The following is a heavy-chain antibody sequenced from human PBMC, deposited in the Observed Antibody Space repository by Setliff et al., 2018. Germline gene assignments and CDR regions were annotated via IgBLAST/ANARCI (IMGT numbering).Heavy chain of an antibody. D-gene: IGHD3-3*01. V-gene: IGHV4-61*09. CDR3: ARVSGFLYIDV. J-gene: IGHJ6*03. CDR2: IYTSWST. CDR1: GGSISSRTYY. Sequence: PSETLSLTCTVSGGSISSRTYYWSWIRQPAGKGLEWIGHIYTSWSTVYNPSLKSRVTISLDTSKNLFSLDLSSVTAADTAVYYCARVSGFLYIDVWGNGTTVTVSS.